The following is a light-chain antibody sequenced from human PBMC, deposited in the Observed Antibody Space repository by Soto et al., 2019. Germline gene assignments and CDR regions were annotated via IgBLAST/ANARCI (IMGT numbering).Light chain of an antibody. V-gene: IGLV2-14*01. CDR2: EVS. CDR1: SSDIGGHNY. CDR3: SSYTSSSTWV. Sequence: QSALTQPASVSGSPGQSITISCTGPSSDIGGHNYVSWYQHHPVKAPKLIIYEVSDLPSGISARFSASTSGNTASLTISGVQAEDEADYYCSSYTSSSTWVFGGGTKLTVL. J-gene: IGLJ3*02.